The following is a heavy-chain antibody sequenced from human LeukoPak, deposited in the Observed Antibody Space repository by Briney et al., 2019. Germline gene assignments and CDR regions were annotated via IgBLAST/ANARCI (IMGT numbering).Heavy chain of an antibody. CDR1: GGSFSAYY. Sequence: SETLSRTCAVYGGSFSAYYWSWIRQSPGKGLEWIAEINHRGDTNYNPSVKSRVSISVDTSKNQFSLKVTSLTAADTAVYYCARGPTISETGYFDYWGQGTLVTVSS. D-gene: IGHD1-1*01. J-gene: IGHJ4*03. CDR2: INHRGDT. V-gene: IGHV4-34*01. CDR3: ARGPTISETGYFDY.